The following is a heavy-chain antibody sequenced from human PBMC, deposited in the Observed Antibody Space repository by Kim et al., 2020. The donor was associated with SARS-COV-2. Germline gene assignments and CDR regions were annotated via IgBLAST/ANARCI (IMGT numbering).Heavy chain of an antibody. D-gene: IGHD1-26*01. V-gene: IGHV3-23*01. CDR1: GFTFSSHA. Sequence: GGSLRLSCEASGFTFSSHAMSWVRQAPGKGLEWVSGISGSGGSTLYADSVKGRFTISRDNSKNTLYLQMNSLRAEDTAVYYCAKDSGSNRPLFADYWGQGTLVTVSS. J-gene: IGHJ4*02. CDR2: ISGSGGST. CDR3: AKDSGSNRPLFADY.